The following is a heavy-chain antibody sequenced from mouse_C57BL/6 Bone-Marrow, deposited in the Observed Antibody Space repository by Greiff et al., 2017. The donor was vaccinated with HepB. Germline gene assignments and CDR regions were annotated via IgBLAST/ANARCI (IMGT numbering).Heavy chain of an antibody. CDR3: ARGGIYDGYFP. J-gene: IGHJ3*01. D-gene: IGHD2-3*01. CDR2: IDPNSGGT. CDR1: GYTFTSYW. V-gene: IGHV1-72*01. Sequence: QVQLKEPGAELVKPGASVKLSCKASGYTFTSYWMHWVKQRPGRGLEWIGRIDPNSGGTKYNEKFKSKATLTVDKPSSTAYMQLSSLTSEDSAVYYCARGGIYDGYFPWGQGTLVTVSA.